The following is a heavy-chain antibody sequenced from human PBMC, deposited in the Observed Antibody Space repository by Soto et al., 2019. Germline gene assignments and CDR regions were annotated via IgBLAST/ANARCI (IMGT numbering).Heavy chain of an antibody. CDR3: AKDIFNARGSGSYFDY. J-gene: IGHJ4*02. V-gene: IGHV3-9*01. CDR1: GFTFDDYA. Sequence: SLRLSCAASGFTFDDYAMHWVRQAPGKGLEWVSGISWNSGSIGYADSVKGRFTISRDNAKNSLYLQMNSLRAEDTALYYCAKDIFNARGSGSYFDYWGQGTLVTVSS. CDR2: ISWNSGSI. D-gene: IGHD3-10*01.